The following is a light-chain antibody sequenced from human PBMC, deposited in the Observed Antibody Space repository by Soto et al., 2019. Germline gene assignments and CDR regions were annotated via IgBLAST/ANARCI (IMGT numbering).Light chain of an antibody. CDR3: QQYNNWPPDRT. Sequence: EIVMTQSPATLSVSPGERATLSCRASESVGSNLAWYQQKPGQAPRLLIYGASTRATGMPARFSGSGSGTEFTLTISSLQSEDFAFYFCQQYNNWPPDRTFGQGTKVEIK. CDR2: GAS. CDR1: ESVGSN. J-gene: IGKJ1*01. V-gene: IGKV3-15*01.